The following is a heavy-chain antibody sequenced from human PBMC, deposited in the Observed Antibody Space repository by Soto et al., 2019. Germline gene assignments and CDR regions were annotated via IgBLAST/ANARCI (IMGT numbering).Heavy chain of an antibody. CDR3: AKTASEVCLRSRHA. V-gene: IGHV3-23*01. CDR2: ISGGGSDT. J-gene: IGHJ5*02. D-gene: IGHD2-8*01. Sequence: PGKALEWVSGISGGGSDTYYSDSVRGRFTISRDNSKNTLYLQMNSLRVEYSAVYFCAKTASEVCLRSRHAWGPG.